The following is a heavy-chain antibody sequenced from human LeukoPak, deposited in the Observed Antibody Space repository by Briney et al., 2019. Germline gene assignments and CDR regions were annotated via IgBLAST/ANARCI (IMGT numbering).Heavy chain of an antibody. Sequence: GRSLRLSCAASGFTFSSYGMHWVRQAPGKGLEWVAVISYDGSNKYYADSVKGRFTISRDNAKNSLYLQMNSLRAEDTALYYCARHPHYSDSSGYYSFLHYWGQGTLVTVSS. CDR3: ARHPHYSDSSGYYSFLHY. D-gene: IGHD3-22*01. J-gene: IGHJ4*02. CDR2: ISYDGSNK. CDR1: GFTFSSYG. V-gene: IGHV3-30*03.